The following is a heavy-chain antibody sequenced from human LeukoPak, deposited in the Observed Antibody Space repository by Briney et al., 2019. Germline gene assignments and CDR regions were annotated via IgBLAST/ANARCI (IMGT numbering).Heavy chain of an antibody. J-gene: IGHJ4*02. CDR1: GFTVSSNY. CDR2: IYSGGTT. Sequence: GGSLRLSCAASGFTVSSNYMNWVRQAPRKGLEWVSVIYSGGTTYYADSVKGRFTISRDSSKNTLYLQMNSLRAEDTAVYYCARGSGDVIDYWGQGTLVTVSS. CDR3: ARGSGDVIDY. V-gene: IGHV3-53*01. D-gene: IGHD4-17*01.